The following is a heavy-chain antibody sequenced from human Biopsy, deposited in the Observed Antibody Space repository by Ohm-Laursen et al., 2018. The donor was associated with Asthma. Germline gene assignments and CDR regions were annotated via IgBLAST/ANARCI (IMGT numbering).Heavy chain of an antibody. J-gene: IGHJ2*01. D-gene: IGHD6-6*01. V-gene: IGHV4-39*02. Sequence: SETLSLTWTVSGGSISSDYWSWLRQSPGKGLEWIGSIYYSGRTYYNPSLESRVTISADTSKNHFSLKVTSVTAADTAVYYCARAVSSSSYRYFDLWGRGDLVTVSS. CDR1: GGSISSDY. CDR3: ARAVSSSSYRYFDL. CDR2: IYYSGRT.